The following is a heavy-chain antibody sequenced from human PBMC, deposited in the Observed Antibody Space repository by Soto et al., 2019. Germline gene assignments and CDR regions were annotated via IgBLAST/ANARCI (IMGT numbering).Heavy chain of an antibody. V-gene: IGHV1-2*02. CDR2: INPNSGGT. J-gene: IGHJ6*02. D-gene: IGHD5-18*01. CDR3: ARYVDTAMVEGMDV. CDR1: GYTFTGYY. Sequence: ASVKVSCKASGYTFTGYYMHWVRQAPGQGLEWMGWINPNSGGTNYAQKFQGGVTMTRDTSISTAYMELSRLRSDDTAVYYCARYVDTAMVEGMDVWGQGTTVTVSS.